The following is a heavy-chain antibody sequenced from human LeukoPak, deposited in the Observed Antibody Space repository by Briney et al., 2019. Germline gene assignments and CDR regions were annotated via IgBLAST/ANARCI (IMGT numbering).Heavy chain of an antibody. V-gene: IGHV3-7*03. CDR1: GFTFGSYW. J-gene: IGHJ6*02. D-gene: IGHD3-16*01. CDR3: ARGGGLDV. CDR2: IKQDGSEK. Sequence: GGSLRLSCAASGFTFGSYWMSWVRQAPGKGLEWVANIKQDGSEKYYVDSVKGRFTISRDNAKNSLYLQMNSLRAEDTAVYYCARGGGLDVWGQGATVTVSS.